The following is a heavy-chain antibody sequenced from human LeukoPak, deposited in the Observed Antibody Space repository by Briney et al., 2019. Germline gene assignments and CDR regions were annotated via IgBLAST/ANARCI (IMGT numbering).Heavy chain of an antibody. V-gene: IGHV4-34*01. CDR3: ARVVWRDIVVVPAAPFDY. Sequence: SETLSLTCAVYGGSFSGYYWSWIRQPPGEGLEWIGEINHSGSTNYNPSLKSRVTISVDTSKNQFSLKLSSVTAADTAVYYCARVVWRDIVVVPAAPFDYWGQGTLVTVSS. CDR2: INHSGST. CDR1: GGSFSGYY. D-gene: IGHD2-2*01. J-gene: IGHJ4*02.